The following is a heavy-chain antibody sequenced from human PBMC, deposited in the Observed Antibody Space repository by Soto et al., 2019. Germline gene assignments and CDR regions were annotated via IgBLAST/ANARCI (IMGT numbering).Heavy chain of an antibody. CDR1: GGTFSSYT. V-gene: IGHV1-69*02. J-gene: IGHJ5*02. CDR2: IIPILGVA. D-gene: IGHD2-2*01. Sequence: QVRLVQSGAEVKKPGSSVKVSCKASGGTFSSYTISWVRQAPGQGLEWMGRIIPILGVAHYAQNFQGRVTITADKSTSTAYMELSSLRSEDTAGYYCAREIFCTSTSCYGDPYNWFDPWGQGPLVAVSS. CDR3: AREIFCTSTSCYGDPYNWFDP.